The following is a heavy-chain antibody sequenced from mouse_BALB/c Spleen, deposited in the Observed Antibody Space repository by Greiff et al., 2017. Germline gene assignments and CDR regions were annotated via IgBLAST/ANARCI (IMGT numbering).Heavy chain of an antibody. V-gene: IGHV14-3*02. Sequence: VQLQQSGAELVKPGASVKLSCTASGFNIKDTYMHWVKQRPEQGLEWIGRIDPANGNTKYDPKFQGKATITADTSSNTAYLQLSSLTSEDTAVYYCARGGPGYYYAMDYWGQGTSVTVAS. CDR3: ARGGPGYYYAMDY. CDR1: GFNIKDTY. J-gene: IGHJ4*01. CDR2: IDPANGNT.